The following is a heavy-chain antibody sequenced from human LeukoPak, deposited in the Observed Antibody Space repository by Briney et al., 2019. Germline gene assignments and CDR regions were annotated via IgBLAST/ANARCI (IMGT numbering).Heavy chain of an antibody. CDR2: INHSGST. V-gene: IGHV4-34*01. CDR3: ARGGVRYFDWLLSPFDP. CDR1: GGSFSGYY. D-gene: IGHD3-9*01. J-gene: IGHJ5*02. Sequence: SETLSLTCAVYGGSFSGYYWSWIRQPPGKGLEWIGEINHSGSTNYNPSLKSRVTISVDTSKNQFSLKLSSVTAADTAVYYCARGGVRYFDWLLSPFDPWGQGTPVTVSS.